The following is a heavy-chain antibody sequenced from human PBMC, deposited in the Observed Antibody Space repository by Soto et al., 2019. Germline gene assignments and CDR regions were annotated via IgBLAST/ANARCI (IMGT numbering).Heavy chain of an antibody. Sequence: SETLSLTCTVPGGSISSYYWSWIRQPPGKGLEWIGYIYYSGSTNYNPSLKSRVTISVATSKNQFSLKLSSVTAADTAVYYCARVGPDFWSGYWLAPFDYWGQGTLVTVSS. CDR2: IYYSGST. D-gene: IGHD3-3*01. J-gene: IGHJ4*02. CDR3: ARVGPDFWSGYWLAPFDY. CDR1: GGSISSYY. V-gene: IGHV4-59*01.